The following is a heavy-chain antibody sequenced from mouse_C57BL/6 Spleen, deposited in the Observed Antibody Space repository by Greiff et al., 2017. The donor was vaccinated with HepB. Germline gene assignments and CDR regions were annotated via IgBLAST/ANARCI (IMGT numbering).Heavy chain of an antibody. Sequence: QAQLQQPGAELVRPGSSVKLSCKASGYTFTSYWMHWVKQRPIQGLEWIGNIDPSDSETHYNQKFKDKATLTVDKSSSTAYMQLSSLTSEDSAVYYCARSALGPEAYWGQGTLVTVSA. V-gene: IGHV1-52*01. CDR1: GYTFTSYW. CDR3: ARSALGPEAY. CDR2: IDPSDSET. D-gene: IGHD4-1*01. J-gene: IGHJ3*01.